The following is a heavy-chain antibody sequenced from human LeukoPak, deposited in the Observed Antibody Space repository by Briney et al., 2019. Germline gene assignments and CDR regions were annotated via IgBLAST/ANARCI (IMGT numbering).Heavy chain of an antibody. J-gene: IGHJ4*02. D-gene: IGHD3-22*01. CDR1: GVSISSDNYY. Sequence: SETLSLTCTVSGVSISSDNYYWGWIRQTPGKGLEWIGTIYYSGSTSYNPSLKSRLSMSADTYNNQFSLKLTSVTAADTAVYYCARRPYYDSSGYSPFDYWGQGTLVTVSS. CDR2: IYYSGST. CDR3: ARRPYYDSSGYSPFDY. V-gene: IGHV4-39*01.